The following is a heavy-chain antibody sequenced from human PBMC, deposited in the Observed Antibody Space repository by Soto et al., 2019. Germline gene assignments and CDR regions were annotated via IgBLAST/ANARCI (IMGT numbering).Heavy chain of an antibody. V-gene: IGHV3-30-3*01. D-gene: IGHD6-19*01. CDR1: GFTFSSYA. CDR3: ARDLGSGWYNDAFDI. J-gene: IGHJ3*02. Sequence: QVQLVESGGGVVQPGRSLRLSCAASGFTFSSYAMHWVRQAPGKGLEWVAVISYDGSNKYYADSVKGRFTISRDNSKNTLYLQMNSLRAEDTAVYYCARDLGSGWYNDAFDIWGQGTMVTVSS. CDR2: ISYDGSNK.